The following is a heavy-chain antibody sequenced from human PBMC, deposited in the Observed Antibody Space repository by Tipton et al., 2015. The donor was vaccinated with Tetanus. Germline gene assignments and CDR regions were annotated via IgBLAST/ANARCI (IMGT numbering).Heavy chain of an antibody. D-gene: IGHD3-10*01. CDR2: IYFDGST. J-gene: IGHJ6*02. CDR3: ARDRDYYGSGSRGMDV. CDR1: GGSISAYY. V-gene: IGHV4-59*12. Sequence: TLSLTCTVSGGSISAYYWSWIRQPPGKGLEWIGYIYFDGSTKYNPSLKSRVTISVDPSKTQFSLNLRSVTAADTAVYYCARDRDYYGSGSRGMDVWGQGTRVTVSS.